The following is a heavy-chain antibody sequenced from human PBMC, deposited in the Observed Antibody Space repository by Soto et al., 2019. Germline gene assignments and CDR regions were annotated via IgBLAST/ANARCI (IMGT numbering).Heavy chain of an antibody. CDR3: ARAYGDYVFDY. CDR1: GGSISSYY. CDR2: IYYSGST. J-gene: IGHJ4*02. D-gene: IGHD4-17*01. V-gene: IGHV4-59*01. Sequence: PSETLSLTCTVSGGSISSYYWSWIRQPPGKGLEWIGYIYYSGSTNHNPSLKSRVTISVDTSKNQFSLKLSSVTAADTAVYYCARAYGDYVFDYWGQRTLVTVSS.